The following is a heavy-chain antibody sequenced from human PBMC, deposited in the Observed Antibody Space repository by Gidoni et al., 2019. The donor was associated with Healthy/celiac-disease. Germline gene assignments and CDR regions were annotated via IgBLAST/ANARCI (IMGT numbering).Heavy chain of an antibody. V-gene: IGHV4-4*07. CDR1: GGSISGSY. Sequence: QVQLQESGPGLVKPSDTLSLTCPVSGGSISGSYWSWIRQPAGKGLGWIGRIYNSGGTNYNPSLKSRVTMSVDTSKNQFTLKQSSVTAADTDVYYCARVQGYDSSGYSLGAFDIWGQGTMVTVSS. J-gene: IGHJ3*02. CDR3: ARVQGYDSSGYSLGAFDI. CDR2: IYNSGGT. D-gene: IGHD3-22*01.